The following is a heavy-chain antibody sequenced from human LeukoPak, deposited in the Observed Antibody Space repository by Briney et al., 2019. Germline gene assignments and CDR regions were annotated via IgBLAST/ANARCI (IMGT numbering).Heavy chain of an antibody. CDR1: GGSFSSTEFY. J-gene: IGHJ4*02. CDR3: ARLSKGRYFDYIFDN. Sequence: SETPSLTCTVSGGSFSSTEFYWGWIRQPPGKGLQWIGNIYYTGSTYYNPSLNSRVAMSVDTSQNQFSLKMASVTAADTAVYYCARLSKGRYFDYIFDNWGQGTLVTVSS. D-gene: IGHD3-9*01. CDR2: IYYTGST. V-gene: IGHV4-39*01.